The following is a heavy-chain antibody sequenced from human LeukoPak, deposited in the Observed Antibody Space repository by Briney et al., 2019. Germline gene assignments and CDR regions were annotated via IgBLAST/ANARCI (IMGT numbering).Heavy chain of an antibody. J-gene: IGHJ4*02. CDR1: GFTLSSYW. Sequence: GGSLRLSCAASGFTLSSYWMHWVRQAPGKGLVWVSRINSDGSTTSYADSVKGRFTISRDNAKNTLYLQMNSLRAEDTAVYYCARDLYDYVWGSYRPSRVYWGQGTLVTVSS. V-gene: IGHV3-74*01. CDR3: ARDLYDYVWGSYRPSRVY. CDR2: INSDGSTT. D-gene: IGHD3-16*02.